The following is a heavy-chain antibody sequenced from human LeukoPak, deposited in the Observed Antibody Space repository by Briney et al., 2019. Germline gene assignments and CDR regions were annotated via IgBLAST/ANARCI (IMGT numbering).Heavy chain of an antibody. CDR3: ARVVVGATNPAFDY. CDR2: IYYSGTT. V-gene: IGHV4-59*12. Sequence: SETLSLTCTVSGGSISSYYWSWIRQPPGKGLEWIGYIYYSGTTNYNPSLKSRVTISVDTSKNQFSLKLSSVTPEDTAVYYCARVVVGATNPAFDYWGQGTLVTVSS. D-gene: IGHD1-26*01. CDR1: GGSISSYY. J-gene: IGHJ4*02.